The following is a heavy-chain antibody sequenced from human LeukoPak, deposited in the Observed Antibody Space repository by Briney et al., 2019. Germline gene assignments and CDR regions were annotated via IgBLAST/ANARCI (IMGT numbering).Heavy chain of an antibody. J-gene: IGHJ4*02. V-gene: IGHV3-23*01. CDR1: GFTFSSYA. CDR3: AKYYKLSGYYLGGYDY. Sequence: GGSLRLSCAASGFTFSSYAMGWVRQPPGKGLEWVSAVLASGGRTFYADSVKGRFTISRDNSKNTLYLQMNSLRAEDTAVYSCAKYYKLSGYYLGGYDYWGQGTLVTVSS. CDR2: VLASGGRT. D-gene: IGHD3-22*01.